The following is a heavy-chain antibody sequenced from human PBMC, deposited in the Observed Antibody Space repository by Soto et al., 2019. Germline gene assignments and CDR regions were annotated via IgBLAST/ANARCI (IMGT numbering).Heavy chain of an antibody. CDR2: VGTANANT. V-gene: IGHV1-18*01. CDR3: ARELNTDPTAYYSFAY. CDR1: GYTFTAYG. J-gene: IGHJ4*02. Sequence: QVQLVQSGPEVTMPGASVKVSCKTSGYTFTAYGLAWLRQAPGQRPEWLGWVGTANANTNYAEKFQGRVTMTSDRSTATTYMELRGLGSDETAGFYFARELNTDPTAYYSFAYWGQGTLVTVSS. D-gene: IGHD3-9*01.